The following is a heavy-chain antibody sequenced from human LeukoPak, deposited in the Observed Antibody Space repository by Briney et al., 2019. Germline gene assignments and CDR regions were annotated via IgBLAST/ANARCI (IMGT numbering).Heavy chain of an antibody. J-gene: IGHJ5*02. Sequence: SETLSLTCTVSGGSISSYYWSWIRQPPGKGLEWIGYIYYSGSTNYNPSLKSRVTISVDTSKNQFSLKLSSVTAAGTAVYYCASTGYRYPNNWFDPWGQGTLVTVSS. D-gene: IGHD3-16*02. CDR3: ASTGYRYPNNWFDP. V-gene: IGHV4-59*01. CDR1: GGSISSYY. CDR2: IYYSGST.